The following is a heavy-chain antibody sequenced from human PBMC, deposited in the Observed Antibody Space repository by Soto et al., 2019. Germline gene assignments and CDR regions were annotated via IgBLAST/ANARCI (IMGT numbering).Heavy chain of an antibody. V-gene: IGHV3-33*01. CDR3: VRGGNVAGAFDI. CDR2: IWDDGIKK. J-gene: IGHJ3*02. D-gene: IGHD3-16*01. Sequence: QVQLVESGGGVVQPGRSLRLSCAASGFTFSHYGMHWVRQAPGNGLEWVAVIWDDGIKKFYPDSVRGRFTISRDNSENTLFLQMNSLTAEDTAIYYCVRGGNVAGAFDIWGQGTMVTVSS. CDR1: GFTFSHYG.